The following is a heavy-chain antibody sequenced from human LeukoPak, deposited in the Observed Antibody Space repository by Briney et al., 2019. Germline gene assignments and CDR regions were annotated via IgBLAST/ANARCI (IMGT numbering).Heavy chain of an antibody. CDR1: GFTFSSYA. D-gene: IGHD3-10*01. V-gene: IGHV3-30-3*01. J-gene: IGHJ3*02. CDR2: ISYDGSNK. Sequence: PGRSLRLSCAASGFTFSSYAMHWVRQAPGKGLEWVAVISYDGSNKYYADSVKGRFTVSRDNSKNTLYLQMNSLRAEDTAVYYCARPLWFGESHAFDIWGQGTMVTVSS. CDR3: ARPLWFGESHAFDI.